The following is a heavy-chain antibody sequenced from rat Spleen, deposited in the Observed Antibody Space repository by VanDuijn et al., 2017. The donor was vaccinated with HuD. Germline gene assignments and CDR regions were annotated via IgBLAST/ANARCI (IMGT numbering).Heavy chain of an antibody. CDR3: ARRYDFDY. CDR2: ISYDGSST. J-gene: IGHJ2*01. D-gene: IGHD1-11*01. V-gene: IGHV5-7*01. CDR1: GFTFSDYY. Sequence: EVQLVESDGGLVQPGRSLKLSCAASGFTFSDYYMAWVRQAPKKGLEWVATISYDGSSTYYRDSVKGRFTISRDNAKSTLYLQMDSLRSEDTATYYCARRYDFDYWGQGVMVTVSS.